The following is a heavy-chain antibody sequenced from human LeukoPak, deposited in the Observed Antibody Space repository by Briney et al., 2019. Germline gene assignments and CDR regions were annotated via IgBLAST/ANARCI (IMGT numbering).Heavy chain of an antibody. Sequence: GGSLRLSCTASDFAFTSSGMSWVRQVPGTGLEWVSFISATGLSTYYADSVKGRFTVSRDNSKNTLYLQMNSLRAEDTAVYYCAKDVWRYSGSYYDFDYWGQGTLVTVSS. CDR1: DFAFTSSG. D-gene: IGHD1-26*01. V-gene: IGHV3-23*01. CDR3: AKDVWRYSGSYYDFDY. CDR2: ISATGLST. J-gene: IGHJ4*02.